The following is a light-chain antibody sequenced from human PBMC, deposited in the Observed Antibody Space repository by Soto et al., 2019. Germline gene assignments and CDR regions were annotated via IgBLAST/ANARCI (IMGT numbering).Light chain of an antibody. CDR3: SSSTSSSTLGV. J-gene: IGLJ2*01. CDR2: DVS. V-gene: IGLV2-14*01. CDR1: SSDVGGYNY. Sequence: QSALTQPASVSGSPGQSISISCTGTSSDVGGYNYVSWYQQHPGKAPKLMIYDVSNRPSGVSNRFSGSKSGNTASLTISGLHAEDEADYYCSSSTSSSTLGVFGGGTQLTVL.